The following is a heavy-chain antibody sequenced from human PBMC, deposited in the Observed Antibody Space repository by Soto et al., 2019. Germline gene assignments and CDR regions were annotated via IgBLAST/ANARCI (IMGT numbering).Heavy chain of an antibody. V-gene: IGHV4-38-2*02. J-gene: IGHJ6*02. CDR2: IFHSGNS. Sequence: SETLSLTCAVSGSSMSGFYWGWVRQPPGKGLEWIGSIFHSGNSYYNPSLKSRVILSVDTSKNQFSQNLTAAIAADTAVYYCAREDDGMDVWGQGTPVTVSS. CDR1: GSSMSGFY. CDR3: AREDDGMDV.